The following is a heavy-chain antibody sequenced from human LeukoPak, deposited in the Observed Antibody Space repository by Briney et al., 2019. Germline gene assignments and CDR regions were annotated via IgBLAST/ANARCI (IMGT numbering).Heavy chain of an antibody. CDR3: ARSCGGDCYRVGDAFDI. J-gene: IGHJ3*02. CDR2: IYYSGST. CDR1: GGSISSSSYY. Sequence: KSSETLSLTCTVSGGSISSSSYYWGWIRQPPRKGLEWIGSIYYSGSTYYNPSLKSRVTISVDTSENQFSLKLSSVTAADTAVYYCARSCGGDCYRVGDAFDIWGQGTMVTVSS. V-gene: IGHV4-39*07. D-gene: IGHD2-21*02.